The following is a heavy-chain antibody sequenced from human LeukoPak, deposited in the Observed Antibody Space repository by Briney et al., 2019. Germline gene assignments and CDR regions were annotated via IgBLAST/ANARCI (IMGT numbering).Heavy chain of an antibody. CDR3: ARSWNVNWFAS. Sequence: PGGSLRLSCTASGFTFSDYYMTWIRQAPEKGLEWVSYISSTGTYTHYADSVKGRFTISRDNAKNALSLQMNSLRAEDTAVYYCARSWNVNWFASWGQGTLVTVSS. CDR1: GFTFSDYY. D-gene: IGHD1-1*01. V-gene: IGHV3-11*03. J-gene: IGHJ5*01. CDR2: ISSTGTYT.